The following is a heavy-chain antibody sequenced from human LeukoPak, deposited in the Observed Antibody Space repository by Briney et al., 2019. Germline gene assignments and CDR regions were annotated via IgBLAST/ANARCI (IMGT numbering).Heavy chain of an antibody. CDR1: GYNFTSYY. CDR2: INPSGGST. V-gene: IGHV1-46*01. Sequence: ASVKVSCKASGYNFTSYYMHWVRQAPGQGLEWMGIINPSGGSTSYAQKFQGRVTMTRDMSTSTVYMELSSLRSEDTAVYYCATGGSLVATITGFRYYYMDVWGKGTTVTVSS. J-gene: IGHJ6*03. D-gene: IGHD5-12*01. CDR3: ATGGSLVATITGFRYYYMDV.